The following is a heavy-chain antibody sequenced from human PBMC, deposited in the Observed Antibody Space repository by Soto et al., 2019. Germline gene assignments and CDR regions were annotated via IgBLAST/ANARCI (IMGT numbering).Heavy chain of an antibody. CDR3: ARQSGSGHDWDS. J-gene: IGHJ4*02. Sequence: GASVKVSCKASGYTFASYSIHWVRQAPGQGLEWMGIINPSGGSTSYAQKFQGRVTMTRDKSVSTAYLPWESLKASDSAIYYCARQSGSGHDWDSWGQGTLVTVSS. CDR2: INPSGGST. D-gene: IGHD5-12*01. CDR1: GYTFASYS. V-gene: IGHV1-46*01.